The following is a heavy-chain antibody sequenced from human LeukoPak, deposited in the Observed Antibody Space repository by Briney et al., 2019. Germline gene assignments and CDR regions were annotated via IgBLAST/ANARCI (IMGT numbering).Heavy chain of an antibody. CDR1: GGSFSGYY. CDR3: AGTFKTYYYDSSGYYDY. V-gene: IGHV4-34*01. CDR2: INHSGST. D-gene: IGHD3-22*01. J-gene: IGHJ4*02. Sequence: SETLSLTCAVYGGSFSGYYWSWIRQPPGKGLEWIGEINHSGSTNYNPSLKSRVTISVDTSKNQFSLKLSSVTAAGTAVYYCAGTFKTYYYDSSGYYDYWGQGTLVTVSS.